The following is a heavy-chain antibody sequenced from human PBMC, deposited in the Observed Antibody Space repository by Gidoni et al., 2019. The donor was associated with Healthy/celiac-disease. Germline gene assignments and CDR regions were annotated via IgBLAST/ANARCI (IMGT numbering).Heavy chain of an antibody. CDR3: ARDQDSSSWGAADY. D-gene: IGHD6-6*01. CDR2: LSAYTGNI. Sequence: QVQLVQSGAEVKKPGASVKVCCKASGYTYPSYGISWVRQAPGQGLEWMGWLSAYTGNINYAHKRQGRVTMTTDTSTSTAYMELRSLRSDDTAVYYCARDQDSSSWGAADYWGQGTLVTVSS. V-gene: IGHV1-18*01. J-gene: IGHJ4*02. CDR1: GYTYPSYG.